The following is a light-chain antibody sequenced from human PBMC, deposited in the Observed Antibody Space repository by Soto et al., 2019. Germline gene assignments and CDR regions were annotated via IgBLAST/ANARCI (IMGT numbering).Light chain of an antibody. V-gene: IGLV2-11*01. Sequence: QSALAQPRSVSGSPGQSVTISCTGTSSDVGVYNYVSWYQQHPGKAPKLMIYDVSKRPSGVPDRFSGSKSGNTASLTISGLQAEDEADYYCCSYAGSYTPSNYVFGTGTKVTVL. CDR2: DVS. J-gene: IGLJ1*01. CDR1: SSDVGVYNY. CDR3: CSYAGSYTPSNYV.